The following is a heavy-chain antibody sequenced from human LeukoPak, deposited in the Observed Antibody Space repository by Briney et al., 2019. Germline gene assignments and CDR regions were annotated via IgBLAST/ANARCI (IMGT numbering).Heavy chain of an antibody. V-gene: IGHV3-11*01. CDR2: ISSSGSTI. J-gene: IGHJ4*02. CDR1: GFTFSDYY. CDR3: STDQFFDTSGYYYRYFDY. D-gene: IGHD3-22*01. Sequence: GGSLRLSCAASGFTFSDYYMSWIRQAPGKGLEWVSYISSSGSTIYYADSVKGRFTISRDNAKNSLYLQMNSLKTGDTAVYYCSTDQFFDTSGYYYRYFDYWGQGTLVTVSS.